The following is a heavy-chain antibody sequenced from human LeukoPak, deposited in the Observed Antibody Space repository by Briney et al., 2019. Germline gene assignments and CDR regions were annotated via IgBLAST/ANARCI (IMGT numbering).Heavy chain of an antibody. Sequence: GASVKVSCKASGYTFTSYGISRVRQAPGQGLEWMGWISAYNGNTNYAQKLQGRVTMTTDTSTSTAYMELRSLRSDDTAVYYCARGGYYDSSGYPNWFDPWGQGTLATVSS. D-gene: IGHD3-22*01. CDR3: ARGGYYDSSGYPNWFDP. CDR2: ISAYNGNT. V-gene: IGHV1-18*01. J-gene: IGHJ5*02. CDR1: GYTFTSYG.